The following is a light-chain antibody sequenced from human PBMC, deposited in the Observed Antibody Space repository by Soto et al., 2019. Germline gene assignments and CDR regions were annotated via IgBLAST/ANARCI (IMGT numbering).Light chain of an antibody. CDR1: QSVLYSSNNKNY. Sequence: DIVMTQSPDSLAVSLGERATINCKSSQSVLYSSNNKNYLAWYQQRPGQPPKLLIYWASTRESGVPDRFSGSGSGTDFTLTITCLHAEDVAVYYCQQYESTPPTFGQGTKLEIK. V-gene: IGKV4-1*01. CDR3: QQYESTPPT. J-gene: IGKJ2*01. CDR2: WAS.